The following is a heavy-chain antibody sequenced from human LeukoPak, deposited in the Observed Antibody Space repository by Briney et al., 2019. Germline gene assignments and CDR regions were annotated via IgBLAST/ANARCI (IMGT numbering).Heavy chain of an antibody. V-gene: IGHV4-39*01. J-gene: IGHJ4*02. CDR2: IYYSGNT. CDR3: AQGGYDILTVDY. D-gene: IGHD3-9*01. CDR1: GGSISGSSYF. Sequence: SETLSLTCTVSGGSISGSSYFWGWIRQPPGKGLEWIGSIYYSGNTYYNPSLKSRVTISVDTSKNQFSLKLSSVTAADTAVYYCAQGGYDILTVDYWGQGTLVTVSS.